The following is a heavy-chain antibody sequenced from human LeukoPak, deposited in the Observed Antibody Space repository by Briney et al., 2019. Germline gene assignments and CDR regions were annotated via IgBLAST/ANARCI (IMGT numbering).Heavy chain of an antibody. CDR3: AKEGY. V-gene: IGHV3-30*02. CDR1: GFTFSSYG. CDR2: IRYDGTKI. Sequence: GGSLRLSCAASGFTFSSYGMHWVRQAPGKGLEWVSFIRYDGTKIYYADSVKGRFTISRDNSKNTLYLQLSSLRAEDTAVYYCAKEGYWGQGTLVTVSS. J-gene: IGHJ4*02.